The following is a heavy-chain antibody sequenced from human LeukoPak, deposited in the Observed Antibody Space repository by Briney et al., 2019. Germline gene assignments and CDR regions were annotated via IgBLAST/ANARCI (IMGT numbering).Heavy chain of an antibody. Sequence: GGSLRLSCAASGFDSGAYEMNWVRQAPGKGLEWVAYFAGSDTTKYYADSVRGRFTISRDNAKKSLYLQMNSLRAEDTALYYCTTLGYHLDSWGQGTLVTVSS. CDR3: TTLGYHLDS. CDR1: GFDSGAYE. D-gene: IGHD3-22*01. J-gene: IGHJ4*02. CDR2: FAGSDTTK. V-gene: IGHV3-48*03.